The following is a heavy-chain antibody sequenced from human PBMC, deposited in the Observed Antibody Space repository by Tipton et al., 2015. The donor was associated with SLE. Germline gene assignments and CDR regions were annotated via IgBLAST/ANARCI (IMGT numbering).Heavy chain of an antibody. V-gene: IGHV3-33*01. D-gene: IGHD1-1*01. CDR3: ARDGNDHAMDV. CDR1: GFVFNTYG. CDR2: IWYDGSDR. J-gene: IGHJ6*02. Sequence: SLRLSCAASGFVFNTYGMYWVRQAPGKGLEWLAHIWYDGSDRYYADSVKGRFTITRDNSNNTMYLQMNSLRAEDTAVYYCARDGNDHAMDVWGQWTTVTVSS.